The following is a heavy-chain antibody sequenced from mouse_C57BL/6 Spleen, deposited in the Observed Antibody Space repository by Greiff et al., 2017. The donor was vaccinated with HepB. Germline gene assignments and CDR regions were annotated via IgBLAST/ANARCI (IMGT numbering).Heavy chain of an antibody. D-gene: IGHD1-1*01. CDR3: ARYYYGSSYWFAY. CDR2: INPNNGGT. Sequence: EVQLQQSGPELVKPGASVKISCKASGYTFTDYYMNWVKQSHGKSLEWIGDINPNNGGTSYNQKFKGKATLTVDKSSSTAYMALRSLTSEDSAVYYCARYYYGSSYWFAYWGQGTLVTVSA. V-gene: IGHV1-26*01. CDR1: GYTFTDYY. J-gene: IGHJ3*01.